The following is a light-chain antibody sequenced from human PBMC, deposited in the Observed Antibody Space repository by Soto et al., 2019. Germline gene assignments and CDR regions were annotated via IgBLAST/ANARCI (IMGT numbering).Light chain of an antibody. J-gene: IGLJ1*01. V-gene: IGLV1-44*01. Sequence: QSALTQPPSASGTPGQRVTISCSGSSSNIGSNTVNWYQQLPGTAPKLLIYSNNQRPSGVPDRFSGPKSGTSASLAISGLQSEDEAEYYCEAWDDSLTGYVLGTATKVTVL. CDR3: EAWDDSLTGYV. CDR2: SNN. CDR1: SSNIGSNT.